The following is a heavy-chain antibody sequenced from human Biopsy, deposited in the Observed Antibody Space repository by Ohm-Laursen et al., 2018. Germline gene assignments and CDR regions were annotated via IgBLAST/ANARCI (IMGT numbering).Heavy chain of an antibody. D-gene: IGHD1-7*01. V-gene: IGHV1-8*01. CDR2: LNPVSGNS. CDR1: GYTFISYD. CDR3: GRAVRNQLLTDP. Sequence: SVKVSCRASGYTFISYDITWVRQASGQGPEWIGWLNPVSGNSNFGQKFRGRVTVTSDTSISTAYMELSGLTSDDTATYYCGRAVRNQLLTDPWGQGTLVTVTS. J-gene: IGHJ5*02.